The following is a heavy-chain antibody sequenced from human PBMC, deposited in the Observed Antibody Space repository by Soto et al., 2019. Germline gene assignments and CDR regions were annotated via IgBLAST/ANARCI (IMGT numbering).Heavy chain of an antibody. V-gene: IGHV3-48*01. Sequence: GGSLRLSCVASGFTFSSYSMNWVRQAPGKGLEWVSYISSSSSTIYYADSVKGRFTISRDNAKNSLFLQMNSLRAEDTAVYYCAADSESYDSSGRSDYWGQGTLVTVSS. CDR1: GFTFSSYS. J-gene: IGHJ4*02. CDR2: ISSSSSTI. D-gene: IGHD3-22*01. CDR3: AADSESYDSSGRSDY.